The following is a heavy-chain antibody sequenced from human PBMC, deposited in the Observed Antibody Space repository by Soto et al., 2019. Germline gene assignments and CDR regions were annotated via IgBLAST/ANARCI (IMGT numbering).Heavy chain of an antibody. CDR3: ATEGHWVNFWRGYYPLAFDY. CDR2: ISAYNGNT. CDR1: GYTFTSYG. V-gene: IGHV1-18*01. J-gene: IGHJ4*02. D-gene: IGHD3-3*01. Sequence: ASVKVSCKASGYTFTSYGISWVRQAPGQGLEWMGWISAYNGNTNYAQKLQGRVTMTTDTSTSTAYMELRSLRSDDTAVYYCATEGHWVNFWRGYYPLAFDYWGQGTLVTVSS.